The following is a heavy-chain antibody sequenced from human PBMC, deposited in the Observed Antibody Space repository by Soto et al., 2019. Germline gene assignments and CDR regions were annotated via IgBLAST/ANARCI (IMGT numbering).Heavy chain of an antibody. J-gene: IGHJ4*02. V-gene: IGHV3-15*07. CDR2: IKSKTDGGTA. CDR1: GFISGEPG. Sequence: EVQLVESGGGLVKPGGSLRLSGAPSGFISGEPGLPWVGQAPGKGLGGAGRIKSKTDGGTADYGAPVNGRFTLLRDDSKDTVFLQMDSLQTEDTALYFCATRNPPYFHGLFDYWGQGTLVTVSS. D-gene: IGHD2-8*01. CDR3: ATRNPPYFHGLFDY.